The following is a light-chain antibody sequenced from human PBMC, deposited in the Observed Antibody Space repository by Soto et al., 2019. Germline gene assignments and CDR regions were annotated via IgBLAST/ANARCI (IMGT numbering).Light chain of an antibody. Sequence: DIVMTQSPDSLAVSLGARATLNCKSSQSILYSSINKSYVSLYQQKPRQPPKMLIYWASTRESGVPHRFNGSWSGTDFTLTISRRQAEDVAVYYCQQYYNTPTFGQGTKVEIK. CDR3: QQYYNTPT. J-gene: IGKJ1*01. V-gene: IGKV4-1*01. CDR2: WAS. CDR1: QSILYSSINKSY.